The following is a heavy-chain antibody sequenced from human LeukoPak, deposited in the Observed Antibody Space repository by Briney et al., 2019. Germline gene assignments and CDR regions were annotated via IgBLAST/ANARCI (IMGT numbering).Heavy chain of an antibody. CDR3: AKDLVRDCSGGSCYGIDY. CDR1: GFTFSSYG. V-gene: IGHV3-30*18. J-gene: IGHJ4*02. Sequence: GRSLRLPCAASGFTFSSYGMHWVRQAPGKGLEWVAVISYDGSNKYYADSAKGRFTISRDNSKNTLYLQMNSLRAEDTAVYYCAKDLVRDCSGGSCYGIDYWGQGTLVTVSS. D-gene: IGHD2-15*01. CDR2: ISYDGSNK.